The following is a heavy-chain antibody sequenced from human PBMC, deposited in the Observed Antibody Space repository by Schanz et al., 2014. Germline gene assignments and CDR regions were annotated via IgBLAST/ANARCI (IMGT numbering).Heavy chain of an antibody. Sequence: EVQLVESGGGLVQPGGSLRLCCVASGFTFSRYWMTWVRQAPGKGLVWVSTIDTAGSYTSYVDSVKGRFTISRDNAKNTLYLQMSRLRVEDTAVYYCVRWGASWGQGTLVTVSS. CDR2: IDTAGSYT. V-gene: IGHV3-74*02. CDR3: VRWGAS. CDR1: GFTFSRYW. J-gene: IGHJ5*02. D-gene: IGHD3-16*01.